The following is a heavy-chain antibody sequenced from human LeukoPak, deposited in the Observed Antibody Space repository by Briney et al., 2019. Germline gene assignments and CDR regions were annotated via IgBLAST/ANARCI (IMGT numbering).Heavy chain of an antibody. D-gene: IGHD6-6*01. V-gene: IGHV1-2*02. CDR2: INPNSGGT. CDR1: GYTFTAYY. Sequence: GASVKVPCKASGYTFTAYYMHWVRQAPGQGLEWMGWINPNSGGTNYAQKFQGRVTMTRNTSISTAYMELSSLRSEDTAVYYCARSDSSSFHFDYWGQGTLVTVSS. J-gene: IGHJ4*02. CDR3: ARSDSSSFHFDY.